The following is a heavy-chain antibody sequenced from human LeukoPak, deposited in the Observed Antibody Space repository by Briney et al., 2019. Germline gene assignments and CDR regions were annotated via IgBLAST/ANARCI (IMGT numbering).Heavy chain of an antibody. J-gene: IGHJ4*02. D-gene: IGHD2-15*01. CDR1: GFTFSRYT. CDR3: AREGGRGSSHLDYFDY. V-gene: IGHV3-21*01. CDR2: ISSNGAYI. Sequence: GGSLRLSCAASGFTFSRYTINWVRQAPGKGLEWVSSISSNGAYIYYADSMEGRFTISRDNAKNSLSLQMDSLRAEDTAIYYCAREGGRGSSHLDYFDYWGQGMLVTVSS.